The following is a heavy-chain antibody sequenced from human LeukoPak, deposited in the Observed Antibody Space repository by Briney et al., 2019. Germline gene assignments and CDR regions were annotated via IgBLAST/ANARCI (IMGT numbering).Heavy chain of an antibody. J-gene: IGHJ4*02. Sequence: GGSLRLSCGASEFTFSSYAMSWVRQAPGKGLEWVSTITGSGATTYYADSVKGRFTISRDISKNTLYLYLQMNSLRAEDTAVYYCARGNGDYRLGSVSADYWGQGTLVTVSS. CDR3: ARGNGDYRLGSVSADY. CDR2: ITGSGATT. D-gene: IGHD4-17*01. V-gene: IGHV3-23*01. CDR1: EFTFSSYA.